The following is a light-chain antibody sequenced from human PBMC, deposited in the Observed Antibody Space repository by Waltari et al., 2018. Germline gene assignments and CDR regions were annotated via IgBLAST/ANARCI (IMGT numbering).Light chain of an antibody. Sequence: QAVVTQAPSLTVSPGGTVTLTCRPSTGRVANSHYPYWFQQKPGQAPRTLIYDTSNTYSWTPARFSGSLLGGKAALTLSGGQPEDEADYYCMLSYNGVRVFGGGTKLTVL. CDR3: MLSYNGVRV. CDR2: DTS. J-gene: IGLJ2*01. V-gene: IGLV7-46*01. CDR1: TGRVANSHY.